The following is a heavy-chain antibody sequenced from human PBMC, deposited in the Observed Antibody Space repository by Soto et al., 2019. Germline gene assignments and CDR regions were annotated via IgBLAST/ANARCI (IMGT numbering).Heavy chain of an antibody. CDR2: IYYSGST. Sequence: SETLSLTCTVSGGSISSYYWSWIRQPPGKGLEWIGYIYYSGSTNYNPSLKSRVTISVDTSKNQFSLKLSSVTAADTAVYYCARASIAARLVDYWGQGTLVTVSS. CDR1: GGSISSYY. V-gene: IGHV4-59*01. D-gene: IGHD6-6*01. CDR3: ARASIAARLVDY. J-gene: IGHJ4*02.